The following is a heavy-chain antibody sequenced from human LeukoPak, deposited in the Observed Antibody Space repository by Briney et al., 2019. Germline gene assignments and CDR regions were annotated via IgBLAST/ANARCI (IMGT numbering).Heavy chain of an antibody. CDR2: ISAYNGNT. V-gene: IGHV1-18*01. J-gene: IGHJ5*02. Sequence: ASVKVSCKASGYTFTSYGISWVRQAPGQGLEWMGWISAYNGNTGYAQKLQGRVTMTTDTSTSTAYMDLRSLRSDDTAVYYCARDPLGYSYVPNWFDPWGQGTLVTVSS. CDR1: GYTFTSYG. CDR3: ARDPLGYSYVPNWFDP. D-gene: IGHD5-18*01.